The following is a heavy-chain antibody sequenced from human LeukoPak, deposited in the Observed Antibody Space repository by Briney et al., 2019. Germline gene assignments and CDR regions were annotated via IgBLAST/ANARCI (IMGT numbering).Heavy chain of an antibody. J-gene: IGHJ5*02. CDR3: ARGHGSGYTNYFDP. V-gene: IGHV1-69*06. CDR1: GGTFSSYA. Sequence: ASVKVSCKASGGTFSSYAISWVRQAPGQGLEWMGGIIPIFGTANYAQKFRGRVTITADKSTRTAYMELSSLRSEDTAVYYCARGHGSGYTNYFDPWGQGTLVTVSS. CDR2: IIPIFGTA. D-gene: IGHD3-10*01.